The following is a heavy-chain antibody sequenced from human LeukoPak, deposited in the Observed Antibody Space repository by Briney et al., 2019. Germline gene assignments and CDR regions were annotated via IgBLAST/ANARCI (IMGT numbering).Heavy chain of an antibody. CDR2: ISAYNGNT. J-gene: IGHJ3*02. V-gene: IGHV1-18*01. CDR1: GYTFTSYG. Sequence: ASVKVSCKASGYTFTSYGISWVRQAPGQGLEWMGWISAYNGNTNYAQKLQGRVTMTTDTPTSTAYKELRSLRSDDTAVYYCARSAHDYGDYVSRGAFDIWGQGTMVTVSS. CDR3: ARSAHDYGDYVSRGAFDI. D-gene: IGHD4-17*01.